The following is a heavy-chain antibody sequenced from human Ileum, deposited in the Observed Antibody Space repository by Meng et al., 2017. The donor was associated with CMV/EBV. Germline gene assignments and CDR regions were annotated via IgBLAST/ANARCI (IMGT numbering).Heavy chain of an antibody. Sequence: VQVGQLGPEMQDPGLSGKVSSKVSGGTFSSYAIRCVGQAPGQGLEWRGGIIPIFGTANYAQKFQGRVTITADESTSTAYMELRSLKSEDTAVYYCAREKVRGVIGAYFDYWGQGTLVTVSS. D-gene: IGHD3-10*01. CDR2: IIPIFGTA. CDR3: AREKVRGVIGAYFDY. J-gene: IGHJ4*02. CDR1: GGTFSSYA. V-gene: IGHV1-69*12.